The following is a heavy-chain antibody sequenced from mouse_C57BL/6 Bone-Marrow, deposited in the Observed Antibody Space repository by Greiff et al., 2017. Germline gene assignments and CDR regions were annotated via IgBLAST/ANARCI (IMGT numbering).Heavy chain of an antibody. D-gene: IGHD2-5*01. V-gene: IGHV1-7*01. CDR1: GYTFTSYW. Sequence: VQVVESGAELAKPGASVKLSCKASGYTFTSYWMHWVKQRPGQGLEWIGYINPSSGYTKYNQKFKDKATLTAAKSSSTAYMQLSSLTYEDSAVYYCARSYYSNYVYWYFDVWGTGTTVTVSS. CDR2: INPSSGYT. CDR3: ARSYYSNYVYWYFDV. J-gene: IGHJ1*03.